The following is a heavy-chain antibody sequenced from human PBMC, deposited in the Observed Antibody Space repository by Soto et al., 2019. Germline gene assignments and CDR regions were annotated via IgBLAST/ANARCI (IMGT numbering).Heavy chain of an antibody. V-gene: IGHV4-59*01. D-gene: IGHD5-12*01. J-gene: IGHJ4*02. CDR3: ASVRDGYNLEFEY. CDR1: GGSISSYY. Sequence: QVQLQESGPGLVKPSETLSLTCTVSGGSISSYYWSWIRHPPGKGLEWIGYIYYSGSTNYNPSLQSRVTISVDTSKNQFSLKLSSVTAADTAVYYCASVRDGYNLEFEYWGQGTMVTVSS. CDR2: IYYSGST.